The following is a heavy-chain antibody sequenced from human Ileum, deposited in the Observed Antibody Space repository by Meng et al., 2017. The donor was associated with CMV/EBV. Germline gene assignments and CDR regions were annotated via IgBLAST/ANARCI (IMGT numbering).Heavy chain of an antibody. J-gene: IGHJ4*02. CDR3: TKDLTGDLDY. D-gene: IGHD7-27*01. CDR2: IYSDGTTT. CDR1: GFTFSNYA. V-gene: IGHV3-23*03. Sequence: GESLKISCAASGFTFSNYAMSWVRQAPGKGLEWVSVIYSDGTTTFYADSVKGRFTISRADLKNTLYLQMDSLRAEDTALYYCTKDLTGDLDYWGQGTLVTVSS.